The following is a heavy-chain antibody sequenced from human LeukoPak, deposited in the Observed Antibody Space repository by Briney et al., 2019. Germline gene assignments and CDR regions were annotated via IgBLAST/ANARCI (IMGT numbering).Heavy chain of an antibody. CDR3: ARATADDYGDPHRTD. Sequence: GGSLRLSCAASGFTFSSYAMTWVRQAPGKGLEWVSSISGSGGSTYYADSVKGRFTISRDNSKNTLYLQMNSLRAEDTAVYYCARATADDYGDPHRTDWGQGTLVTVSS. V-gene: IGHV3-23*01. J-gene: IGHJ4*02. D-gene: IGHD4-17*01. CDR2: ISGSGGST. CDR1: GFTFSSYA.